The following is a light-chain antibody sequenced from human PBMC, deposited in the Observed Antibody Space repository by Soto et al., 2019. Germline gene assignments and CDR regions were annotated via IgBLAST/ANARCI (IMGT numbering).Light chain of an antibody. CDR3: QQFGDSLT. Sequence: TVLTQSPGTLSLSPGERATLSCRASQSVTSSYLAWYQQKPGQAPRLLIYGASTRATGIPDRFSGRGSGTDFTLSVSRLEPEDFAVYYCQQFGDSLTFGGGTKVEI. CDR2: GAS. V-gene: IGKV3-20*01. J-gene: IGKJ4*01. CDR1: QSVTSSY.